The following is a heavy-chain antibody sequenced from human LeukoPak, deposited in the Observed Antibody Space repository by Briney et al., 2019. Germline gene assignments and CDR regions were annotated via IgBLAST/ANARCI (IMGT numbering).Heavy chain of an antibody. CDR1: GFTFRTYS. CDR2: ISSSSSSI. Sequence: AGTLRLSGAASGFTFRTYSMNRHRQAPGKGLEWVSYISSSSSSIYYADSVKGRFTISRDNAKNSLYLQMNSLRDEDTAVYYCAREPRESCAAFDIWGQGTMATVSS. J-gene: IGHJ3*02. CDR3: AREPRESCAAFDI. V-gene: IGHV3-48*02.